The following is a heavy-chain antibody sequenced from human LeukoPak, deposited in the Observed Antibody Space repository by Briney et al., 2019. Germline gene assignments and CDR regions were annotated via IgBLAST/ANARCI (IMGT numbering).Heavy chain of an antibody. J-gene: IGHJ5*02. CDR1: GDSISSYY. CDR3: AREGTAGTNLNWFDP. CDR2: ISYSGST. V-gene: IGHV4-59*01. Sequence: SETLSLTCTVSGDSISSYYWSWMRQPPGKGLEWIGYISYSGSTNFNPSLKSRVTISVDTSKNQFSLKLSSVTAADTAVYYCAREGTAGTNLNWFDPWGQGTLVTVSS. D-gene: IGHD1-1*01.